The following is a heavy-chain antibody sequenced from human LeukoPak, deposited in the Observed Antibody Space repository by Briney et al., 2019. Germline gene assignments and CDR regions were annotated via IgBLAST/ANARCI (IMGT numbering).Heavy chain of an antibody. D-gene: IGHD3-22*01. CDR1: GGTFSSYA. CDR3: ARAPYYYDSSGTGEFDY. V-gene: IGHV1-69*13. Sequence: ASVKVSCKASGGTFSSYAISWVRQAPGQGLEWMGGIIPIFGTANYAQEFQGRVTITADESTSTAYMELSSLRSEDTAVYYCARAPYYYDSSGTGEFDYWGQGTLVTVSS. CDR2: IIPIFGTA. J-gene: IGHJ4*02.